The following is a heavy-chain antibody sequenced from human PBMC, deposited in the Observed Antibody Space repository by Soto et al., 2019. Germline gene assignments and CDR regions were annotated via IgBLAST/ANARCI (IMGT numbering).Heavy chain of an antibody. Sequence: EVQLVESGGGLVQPGGSLRLSCAASGFTFSSYSMTWVRQAPGKGLEWVSYISSSSSTTYYADSVKGRFTISRDKAKNSLVLQMNSLRDEDTAVYYCARASGYCSAGDCFHFDYWGQGTLVTVSS. D-gene: IGHD2-15*01. CDR2: ISSSSSTT. J-gene: IGHJ4*02. CDR1: GFTFSSYS. CDR3: ARASGYCSAGDCFHFDY. V-gene: IGHV3-48*02.